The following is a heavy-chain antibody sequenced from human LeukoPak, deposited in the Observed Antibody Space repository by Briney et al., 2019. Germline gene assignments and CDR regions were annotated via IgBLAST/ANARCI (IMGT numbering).Heavy chain of an antibody. Sequence: PGGSLRLSCAASGFTFDDYGMRWVRQAPGKGLGWVSVINWNGGSTGYADSVKGRFTISRDNAKNSLYLQMNSLRAEDTALYYCARVREYSSSSWVDYYFGYWGQGTLVTVSS. J-gene: IGHJ4*02. CDR1: GFTFDDYG. CDR2: INWNGGST. CDR3: ARVREYSSSSWVDYYFGY. V-gene: IGHV3-20*04. D-gene: IGHD6-6*01.